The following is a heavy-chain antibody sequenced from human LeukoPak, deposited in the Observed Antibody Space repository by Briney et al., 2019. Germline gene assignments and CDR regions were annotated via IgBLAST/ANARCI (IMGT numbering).Heavy chain of an antibody. Sequence: GASVKVSCKVSGYTLTELSMHWVRQAPGKGLEWMGGFDPEDGETIYAQKFQGRVTMTEDTSTDTAYMELSSLRSEDTAVYYCATFGYSGYGYWFDPWGQGTLVTVSS. D-gene: IGHD5-12*01. V-gene: IGHV1-24*01. CDR1: GYTLTELS. CDR3: ATFGYSGYGYWFDP. CDR2: FDPEDGET. J-gene: IGHJ5*02.